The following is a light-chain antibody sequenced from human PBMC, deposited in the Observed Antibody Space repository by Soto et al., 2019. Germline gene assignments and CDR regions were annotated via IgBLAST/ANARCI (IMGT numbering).Light chain of an antibody. V-gene: IGLV1-40*01. Sequence: QSVLTQPPSVSGAPGQRVTISCTGSSSNIGAGYDVNWFQQLPGTAPKLLIYGNSNRPSGVPDRFSGSKSGTSASLAITGLQAEDEADYYCKSYDSSLSGYVVFGGGTKLTVL. J-gene: IGLJ2*01. CDR1: SSNIGAGYD. CDR3: KSYDSSLSGYVV. CDR2: GNS.